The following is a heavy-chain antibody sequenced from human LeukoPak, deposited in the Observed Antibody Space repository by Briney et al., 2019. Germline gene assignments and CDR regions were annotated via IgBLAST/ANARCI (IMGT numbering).Heavy chain of an antibody. V-gene: IGHV3-7*01. J-gene: IGHJ4*02. CDR3: ARDSAHYYDSSGDDY. D-gene: IGHD3-22*01. Sequence: GGSLRLSCAASGFTFSSYWMNWVRQAPGKGLEWVANINQDESEKYYVDSVKGRFTISRDNAKNSLYLQMNSLRAEDTAVYYCARDSAHYYDSSGDDYWGQGTLVTVSS. CDR2: INQDESEK. CDR1: GFTFSSYW.